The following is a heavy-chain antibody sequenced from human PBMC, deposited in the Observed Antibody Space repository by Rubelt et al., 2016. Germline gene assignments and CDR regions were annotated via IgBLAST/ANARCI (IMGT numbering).Heavy chain of an antibody. Sequence: QLQLQESGPGLVKPSETLSLTCTVSGGSISSSNYYWGWIRQPPGKGLEWIGSFTRGKENHYNQSLERRVTISVDTSKSQLYLKVTSLTAADTAVFYCVTYGGTYQFDDWGQGTLVTVSS. V-gene: IGHV4-39*01. D-gene: IGHD2-21*01. CDR1: GGSISSSNYY. CDR3: VTYGGTYQFDD. J-gene: IGHJ4*02. CDR2: FTRGKEN.